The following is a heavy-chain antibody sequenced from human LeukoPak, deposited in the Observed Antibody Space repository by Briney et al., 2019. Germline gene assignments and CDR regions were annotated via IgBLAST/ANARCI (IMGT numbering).Heavy chain of an antibody. CDR2: ISSSGSTI. Sequence: GGSLRLSCAASGFTFSSYEMNWVRQAPGKGLEWVSYISSSGSTIYYADSVKGRFTISRDNAKNSLYLQMNSLRAEDTATYYCARGLVPAAVEFDYWGQGTLVTVSS. D-gene: IGHD2-2*01. CDR1: GFTFSSYE. J-gene: IGHJ4*02. CDR3: ARGLVPAAVEFDY. V-gene: IGHV3-48*03.